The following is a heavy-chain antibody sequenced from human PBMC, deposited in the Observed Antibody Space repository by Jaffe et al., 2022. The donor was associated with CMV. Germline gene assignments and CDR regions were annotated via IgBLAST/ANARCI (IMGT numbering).Heavy chain of an antibody. CDR2: IYWDDDK. J-gene: IGHJ3*02. V-gene: IGHV2-5*02. D-gene: IGHD1-1*01. Sequence: QITLKESGPTLVKPTQTLTLTCTFSGFSLTTRGVGVGWIRQPPGKALEWLALIYWDDDKRYSPSLKSRLTIIKDTSKNQVVLTMTNMDPVDTATYYCARGLDAEPFDIWGQGTMVTVSS. CDR3: ARGLDAEPFDI. CDR1: GFSLTTRGVG.